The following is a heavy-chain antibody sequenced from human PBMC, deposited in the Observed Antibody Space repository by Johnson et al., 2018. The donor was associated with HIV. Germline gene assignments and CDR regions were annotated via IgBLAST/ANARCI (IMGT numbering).Heavy chain of an antibody. CDR2: ISYAGSNK. V-gene: IGHV3-30*03. J-gene: IGHJ3*02. D-gene: IGHD4-17*01. CDR3: AREIDYGDAFDI. Sequence: QVQLVESGGGVVQPGRSLRLSCAASGFTFSSYGMNWVRQAPGKGLEWVAVISYAGSNKYYADSVKGRFTISRDNAKNSLYLQMNSLRAEDTAVYYCAREIDYGDAFDIWGQGTMVTVSS. CDR1: GFTFSSYG.